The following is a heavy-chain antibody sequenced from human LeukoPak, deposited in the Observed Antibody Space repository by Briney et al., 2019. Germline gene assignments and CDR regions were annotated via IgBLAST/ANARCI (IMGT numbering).Heavy chain of an antibody. CDR2: MNPNSGNT. CDR3: ARGFTTVITHYFDY. D-gene: IGHD4-17*01. V-gene: IGHV1-8*01. Sequence: ASVKVSCKASGYTFTSYDINWVRQATGQGLEWMGWMNPNSGNTGYAQKFQGRVTMTRNTSISTAYMELSSLRSEDTAVYYCARGFTTVITHYFDYWGQGTLVTVSS. CDR1: GYTFTSYD. J-gene: IGHJ4*02.